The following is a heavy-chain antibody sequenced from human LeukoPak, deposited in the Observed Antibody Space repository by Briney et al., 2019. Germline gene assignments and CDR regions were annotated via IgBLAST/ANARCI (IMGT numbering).Heavy chain of an antibody. CDR2: IYYSGST. J-gene: IGHJ4*02. Sequence: SETLSLTCTVSGGSISSSSYYWGWIRQPPGKGLEWIGSIYYSGSTYYNPSLKSRVTISVDTSKNQFSLKLSSVTAADTAVYYCATSLCGGDCSIDYWGQGTLVTVSS. D-gene: IGHD2-21*02. CDR3: ATSLCGGDCSIDY. V-gene: IGHV4-39*01. CDR1: GGSISSSSYY.